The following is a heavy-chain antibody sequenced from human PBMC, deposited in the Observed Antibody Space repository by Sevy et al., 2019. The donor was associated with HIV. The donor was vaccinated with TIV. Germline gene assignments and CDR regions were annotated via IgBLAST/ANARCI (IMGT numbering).Heavy chain of an antibody. CDR3: AKPPGPVPVDGDY. Sequence: GGSLRLSCAASGFTFSNYEMYWVRQAPGKGLEWVATIGSRGADTRYADSVRGRFAISRDDSENTVFLQMSSLRADDTAIHYCAKPPGPVPVDGDYWGQGTVVTVSS. CDR2: IGSRGADT. J-gene: IGHJ4*02. D-gene: IGHD6-19*01. V-gene: IGHV3-23*01. CDR1: GFTFSNYE.